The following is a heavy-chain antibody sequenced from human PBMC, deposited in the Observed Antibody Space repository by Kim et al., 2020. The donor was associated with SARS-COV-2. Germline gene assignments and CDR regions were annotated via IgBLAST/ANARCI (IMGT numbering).Heavy chain of an antibody. D-gene: IGHD3-3*01. CDR1: GFTFSSYW. J-gene: IGHJ4*02. Sequence: GGSLRLSCAASGFTFSSYWMSWVRQAPGKGLEWVANIKQDGSEKYYVDSVKGRFTISRDNAKNSLYLQMNSLRAEDTAVYYCGSGEYYDFWSGYRNRYFDYWGQGTLVTVYS. V-gene: IGHV3-7*03. CDR3: GSGEYYDFWSGYRNRYFDY. CDR2: IKQDGSEK.